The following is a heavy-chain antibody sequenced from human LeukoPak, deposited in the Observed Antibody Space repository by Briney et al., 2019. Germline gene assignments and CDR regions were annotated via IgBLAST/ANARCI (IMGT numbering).Heavy chain of an antibody. Sequence: GGSLRLSCAASGFTFSDHYMSWIRQAPGRGLEWISYISSGDSSINYADSVKGRFTISRDNAKNSLFLRMDSLRTEDTAVYYCASVKGVVSIYYYYYYMDVWGKGTTVTVSS. CDR3: ASVKGVVSIYYYYYYMDV. J-gene: IGHJ6*03. CDR2: ISSGDSSI. CDR1: GFTFSDHY. D-gene: IGHD3-3*01. V-gene: IGHV3-11*04.